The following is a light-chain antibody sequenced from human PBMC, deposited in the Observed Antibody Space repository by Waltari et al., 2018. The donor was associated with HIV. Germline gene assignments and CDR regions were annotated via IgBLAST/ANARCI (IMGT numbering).Light chain of an antibody. CDR1: RSNIGSTT. CDR2: DDN. CDR3: AAWDDNLNGL. Sequence: VLTQPPSASGTLGQRVTISCSGRRSNIGSTTVNWYQQLPGTAPKLLISDDNRRPSGVPARFSGSKSGTSASLAISGLQSEDEADYYCAAWDDNLNGLFGGGTKLTVL. J-gene: IGLJ2*01. V-gene: IGLV1-44*01.